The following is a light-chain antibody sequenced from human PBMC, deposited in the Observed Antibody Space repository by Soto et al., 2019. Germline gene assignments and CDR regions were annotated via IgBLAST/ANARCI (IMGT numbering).Light chain of an antibody. CDR3: QQRDSWVP. J-gene: IGKJ5*01. Sequence: EIVLTQSPATLCLSPGERATLSCRASQSVSRYLAWFQQKPGQAPRLLIYDASNRATGIPARFSGSGSGTDFTLTISSLEPEDFAVYYCQQRDSWVPFGQGTLLEIK. CDR1: QSVSRY. V-gene: IGKV3-11*01. CDR2: DAS.